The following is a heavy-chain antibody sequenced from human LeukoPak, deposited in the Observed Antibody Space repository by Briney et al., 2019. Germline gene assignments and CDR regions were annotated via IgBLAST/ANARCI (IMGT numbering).Heavy chain of an antibody. CDR2: IYSDDTT. CDR1: GFTFSSYA. CDR3: ARGYYDFWSGYFGGEYYYYGMDV. D-gene: IGHD3-3*01. J-gene: IGHJ6*02. Sequence: GGSLRLSCAASGFTFSSYAMSWVRQAPGKGLEWVSTIYSDDTTYYADSVKGRFTISRHNSKNTLHLQMNSLRAEDTAVYYCARGYYDFWSGYFGGEYYYYGMDVWGQGTTVTVSS. V-gene: IGHV3-53*04.